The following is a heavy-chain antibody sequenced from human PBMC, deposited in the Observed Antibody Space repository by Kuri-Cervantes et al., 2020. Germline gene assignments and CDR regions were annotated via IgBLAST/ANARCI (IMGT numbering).Heavy chain of an antibody. D-gene: IGHD3-3*01. CDR1: GFTFSSYA. CDR3: ARESWTIFGVVTKGYYFDY. J-gene: IGHJ4*02. Sequence: GESLKISCAASGFTFSSYAMTWVRQAPGKGLEWVSSISSSSSYIYYADSVKGRFTISRDNAKNSLYLQMNSLRAEDTAVYYCARESWTIFGVVTKGYYFDYWGQGTLVTVSS. V-gene: IGHV3-21*01. CDR2: ISSSSSYI.